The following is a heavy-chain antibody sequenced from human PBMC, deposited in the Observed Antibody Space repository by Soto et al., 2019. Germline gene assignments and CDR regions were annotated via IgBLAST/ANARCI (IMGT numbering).Heavy chain of an antibody. D-gene: IGHD2-2*01. CDR3: ARDLRYCSSTSCYYYYGMDV. V-gene: IGHV4-59*01. J-gene: IGHJ6*02. CDR1: GGSISSYY. Sequence: SETLSLTCTVSGGSISSYYWSWIRQPPGKGLEWIGYIYYSGSTNYNPSLKSRVTISVDTSKNQFSLKLSSVTDADTAVYYCARDLRYCSSTSCYYYYGMDVWGQGTTVTVSS. CDR2: IYYSGST.